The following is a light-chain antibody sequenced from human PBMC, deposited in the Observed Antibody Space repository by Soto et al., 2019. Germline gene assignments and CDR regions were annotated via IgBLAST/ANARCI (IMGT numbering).Light chain of an antibody. CDR2: AVS. J-gene: IGLJ1*01. V-gene: IGLV2-8*01. CDR1: SRDVGGQNY. Sequence: QAVVTQPPSASGSPGQSVAISCTGTSRDVGGQNYVSWYQQHPGKAPKLLIYAVSNRPSGVPDRFSGSKSGNTASLTISGLRAEDEADYYCCSHAGNNNYVFGTGTKLTVL. CDR3: CSHAGNNNYV.